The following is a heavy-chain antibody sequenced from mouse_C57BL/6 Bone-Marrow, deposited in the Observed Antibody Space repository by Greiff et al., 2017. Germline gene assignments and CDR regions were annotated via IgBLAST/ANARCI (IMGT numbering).Heavy chain of an antibody. CDR3: ARSGGYFDY. J-gene: IGHJ2*01. Sequence: QVQLQQPGAELVKPGASVKLSCKASGYTFTSYWMQWVKQRPGPGLEWIGEIDPSDSYTNYNQKFKGKATLTVDTSSSTAYMQLSSLTSEDSAVYYCARSGGYFDYWGQGTTLTVSS. V-gene: IGHV1-50*01. CDR1: GYTFTSYW. CDR2: IDPSDSYT. D-gene: IGHD4-1*01.